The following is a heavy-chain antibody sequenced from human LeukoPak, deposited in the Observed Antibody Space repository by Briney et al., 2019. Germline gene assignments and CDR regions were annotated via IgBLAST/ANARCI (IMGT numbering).Heavy chain of an antibody. Sequence: PGGSLRLSCAASGFTFSSHDMNWVRQAPGKGQEWVSYISTSSSSIYYADSVKGRFTISRDNAKNSLYLQMNSLRDEDTAVYYCARSFDFWGQGTLVTVSS. CDR1: GFTFSSHD. CDR2: ISTSSSSI. J-gene: IGHJ4*02. CDR3: ARSFDF. V-gene: IGHV3-48*02.